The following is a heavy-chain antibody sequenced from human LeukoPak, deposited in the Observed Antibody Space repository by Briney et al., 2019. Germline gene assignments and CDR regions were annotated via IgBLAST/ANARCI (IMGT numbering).Heavy chain of an antibody. J-gene: IGHJ4*02. D-gene: IGHD6-19*01. CDR2: IKQDGSEK. CDR3: ARGPAVAPFSDFDY. V-gene: IGHV3-7*01. CDR1: GFTFSNYG. Sequence: PGGSLRLSCAASGFTFSNYGMHWVRQAPGKGLEWVANIKQDGSEKYYVDSVKGRFTISRDNAKNSLYLQMNSLRAEDTAVYYCARGPAVAPFSDFDYWGQGTLVTVSS.